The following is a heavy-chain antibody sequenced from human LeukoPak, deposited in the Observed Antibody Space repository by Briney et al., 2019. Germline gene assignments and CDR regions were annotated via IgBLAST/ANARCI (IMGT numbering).Heavy chain of an antibody. CDR1: GYTFTSYD. CDR2: MNPNSGNT. CDR3: ARGGRYYDFWSGLNYYGMDV. J-gene: IGHJ6*02. V-gene: IGHV1-8*01. Sequence: ASVKVSCKASGYTFTSYDINWVRQATGQGPEWMGWMNPNSGNTGYAQKFQGRVTMTRNTSISTAYMELSSLRSEDTAVYYCARGGRYYDFWSGLNYYGMDVWGQGTTVTVSS. D-gene: IGHD3-3*01.